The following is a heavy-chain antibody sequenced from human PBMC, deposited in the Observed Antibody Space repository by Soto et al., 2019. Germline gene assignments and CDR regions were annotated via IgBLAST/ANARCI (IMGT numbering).Heavy chain of an antibody. CDR3: ARVARGRVVGATPPCFDY. D-gene: IGHD1-26*01. CDR2: IYYSGST. CDR1: GGSISSGIYY. Sequence: NPSETLSLTCTVSGGSISSGIYYWSWIRQNPGKGPEWIGHIYYSGSTYYNPSLKSRVSISVDTSKNQFSLKLTSVTAADTAVYYCARVARGRVVGATPPCFDYWGQGTLVTVSS. V-gene: IGHV4-31*03. J-gene: IGHJ4*02.